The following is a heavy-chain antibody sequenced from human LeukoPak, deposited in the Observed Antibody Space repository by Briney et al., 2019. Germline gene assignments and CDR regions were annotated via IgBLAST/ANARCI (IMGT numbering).Heavy chain of an antibody. CDR2: IYYSGST. V-gene: IGHV4-59*01. CDR1: GGSFSGYY. J-gene: IGHJ6*02. Sequence: SETLSLTCAVYGGSFSGYYWSWIRQPPGKGLEWIGYIYYSGSTNYNPSLKSRVTISVDTSKNQFSLKLSSVTAADTAVYYCAREGRPGYYYGMDVWGQGTTVTVSS. CDR3: AREGRPGYYYGMDV.